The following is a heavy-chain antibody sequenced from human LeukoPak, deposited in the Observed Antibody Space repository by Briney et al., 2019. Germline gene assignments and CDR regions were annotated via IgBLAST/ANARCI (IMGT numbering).Heavy chain of an antibody. CDR1: GGSISHYF. Sequence: SETLSLTCTVSGGSISHYFWSWIRQPPGKALEWIGYIYYSGSTNYNPSLKSRVTISVDPSKNQFSLKLSSVTAADTAVYYCARGAYYYGSGSPPFDYWGQGTLVTVSS. J-gene: IGHJ4*02. CDR2: IYYSGST. V-gene: IGHV4-59*08. CDR3: ARGAYYYGSGSPPFDY. D-gene: IGHD3-10*01.